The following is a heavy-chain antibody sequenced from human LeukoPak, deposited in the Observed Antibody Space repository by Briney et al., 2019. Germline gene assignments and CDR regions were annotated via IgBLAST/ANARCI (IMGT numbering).Heavy chain of an antibody. Sequence: GGSLRLSCAASGFTFDDYAMHWVRQAPGKGLEWVSRIASDGSSTTYADSVKGRFSISRDNAKNTLYLQMNSLRVEDTAVYYCARGRPHGNDYWGQGTLVTVSS. V-gene: IGHV3-74*01. CDR1: GFTFDDYA. CDR2: IASDGSST. J-gene: IGHJ4*02. CDR3: ARGRPHGNDY. D-gene: IGHD4-23*01.